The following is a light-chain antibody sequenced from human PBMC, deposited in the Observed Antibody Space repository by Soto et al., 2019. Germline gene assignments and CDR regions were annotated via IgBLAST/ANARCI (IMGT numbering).Light chain of an antibody. J-gene: IGKJ1*01. CDR2: GAS. Sequence: EIVLTQSPGTLSLSPGERAALSCRASQSVTRTYLAWYQQRPGQAPRLLIYGASSRATGIPDMCSGSGAGTDFSLTISRLEPEDFAVYYCKQYGISPLTFGQGTKVQIK. CDR1: QSVTRTY. CDR3: KQYGISPLT. V-gene: IGKV3-20*01.